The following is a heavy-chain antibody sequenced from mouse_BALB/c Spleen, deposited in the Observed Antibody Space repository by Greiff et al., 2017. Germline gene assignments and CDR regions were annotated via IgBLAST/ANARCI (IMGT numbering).Heavy chain of an antibody. V-gene: IGHV1S137*01. CDR3: ARKRYDGDWYFDV. CDR2: ISTYYGDA. J-gene: IGHJ1*01. CDR1: GYTFTDYA. Sequence: VQLQQSGAELVRPGVSVKISCKGSGYTFTDYAMHWVKQSHAKSLEWIGVISTYYGDASYNQKFKGKATMTVDKSSSTAYMALARLTSEASAIYCLARKRYDGDWYFDVWGAGTTVTVSS. D-gene: IGHD2-14*01.